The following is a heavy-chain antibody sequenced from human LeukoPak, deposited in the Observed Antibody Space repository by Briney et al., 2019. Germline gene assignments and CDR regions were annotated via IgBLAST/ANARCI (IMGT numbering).Heavy chain of an antibody. J-gene: IGHJ4*02. D-gene: IGHD4-11*01. CDR1: GDSVSRNSVA. CDR3: ARGQYSAHDY. V-gene: IGHV6-1*01. Sequence: SQTLSLPCGISGDSVSRNSVAWNWIRQSPSRGLEWLGRTYYRSKWYNDYAVSVRSRISISPDTSKNQFSLQLNSVTPEDTAVYYCARGQYSAHDYWGQGTLVTVPS. CDR2: TYYRSKWYN.